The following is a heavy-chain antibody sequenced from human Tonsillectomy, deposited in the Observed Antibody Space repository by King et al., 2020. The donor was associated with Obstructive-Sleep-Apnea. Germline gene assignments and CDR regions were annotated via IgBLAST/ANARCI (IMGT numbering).Heavy chain of an antibody. CDR2: IYHSGST. Sequence: VQLQESGPGLVKPSGTLSLTCAVSGGSISSSNWWRWVRQPPGKGLEWIGEIYHSGSTNHNPSLKSRVTISVDKSKNQFSLKLSSVTAADTAVYYCAREWGIFGVVITDYYYYAMDVWGQGTTVTVSS. D-gene: IGHD3-3*01. CDR1: GGSISSSNW. CDR3: AREWGIFGVVITDYYYYAMDV. J-gene: IGHJ6*02. V-gene: IGHV4-4*02.